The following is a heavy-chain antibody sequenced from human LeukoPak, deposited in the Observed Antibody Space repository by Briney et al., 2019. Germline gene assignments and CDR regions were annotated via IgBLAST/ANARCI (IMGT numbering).Heavy chain of an antibody. D-gene: IGHD3-10*01. J-gene: IGHJ2*01. Sequence: GGSLRLSCAASGFTFSSYWMHWVRQAPGKGLVWVSRINSDGSSTSYADSVKGRSTISRDNAKNTLYLQMNSLRAEDTAVYYCARVYGSGSYHTWYFDLWGRGTLVTVSS. CDR1: GFTFSSYW. CDR3: ARVYGSGSYHTWYFDL. V-gene: IGHV3-74*01. CDR2: INSDGSST.